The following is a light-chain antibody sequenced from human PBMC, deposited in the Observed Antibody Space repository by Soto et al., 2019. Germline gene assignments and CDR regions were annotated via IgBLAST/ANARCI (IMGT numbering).Light chain of an antibody. J-gene: IGLJ1*01. CDR1: SXNIGNNY. CDR3: GTWDSSLSAYV. CDR2: DNN. V-gene: IGLV1-51*01. Sequence: QSVLTQPPSVSAAPGQKVTISCSGSSXNIGNNYVSWYQQLPGTAPKLLIYDNNKRPSGIPDRFSGSKSGTSATLGITGLQTGDEADYYCGTWDSSLSAYVFGTGTKSPS.